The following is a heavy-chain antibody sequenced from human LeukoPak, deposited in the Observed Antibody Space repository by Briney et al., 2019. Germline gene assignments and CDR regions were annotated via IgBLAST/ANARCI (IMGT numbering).Heavy chain of an antibody. Sequence: SETPSLTCAVYGGSFSGYYWSWIRQPPGKGLEWIGEINHSGSTNYNPSLKSRVTISVDTSKNQFSLKLSSVTAADTAVYYCARAQRWLQLRGFDYWGQGTLVTVSS. V-gene: IGHV4-34*01. CDR2: INHSGST. CDR1: GGSFSGYY. D-gene: IGHD5-24*01. CDR3: ARAQRWLQLRGFDY. J-gene: IGHJ4*02.